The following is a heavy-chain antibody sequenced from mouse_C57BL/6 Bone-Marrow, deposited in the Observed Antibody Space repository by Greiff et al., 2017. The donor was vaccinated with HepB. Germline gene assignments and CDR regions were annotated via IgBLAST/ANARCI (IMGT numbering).Heavy chain of an antibody. CDR2: IYPRSGNT. D-gene: IGHD1-1*01. Sequence: VQLQESGAELARPGASVKLSCKASGYTFTSYGISWVKQRTGQGLEWIGEIYPRSGNTYYNEKFKGKATLTADKSSSTAYMELRSLTSEDSAVYFGARPYYYGSSYYFDYWGQGTTLTVSS. CDR1: GYTFTSYG. J-gene: IGHJ2*01. V-gene: IGHV1-81*01. CDR3: ARPYYYGSSYYFDY.